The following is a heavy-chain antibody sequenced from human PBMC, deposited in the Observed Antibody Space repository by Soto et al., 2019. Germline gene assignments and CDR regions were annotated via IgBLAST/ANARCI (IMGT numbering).Heavy chain of an antibody. Sequence: PSETLSLTCTVSGGSISSGGYYWSWIRQHPGKGLEWIGYIYYSGSTYYNPSLKSRVTISVDTSKNQFSLKLSSVTAADTAVYYCARDWRIHLGDYYYYYGMDVWSQGTTVTGSS. V-gene: IGHV4-31*03. CDR1: GGSISSGGYY. D-gene: IGHD5-18*01. CDR2: IYYSGST. CDR3: ARDWRIHLGDYYYYYGMDV. J-gene: IGHJ6*02.